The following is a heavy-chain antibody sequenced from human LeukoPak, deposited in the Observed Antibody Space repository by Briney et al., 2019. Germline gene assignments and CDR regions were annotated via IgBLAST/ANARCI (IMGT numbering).Heavy chain of an antibody. CDR1: GGSFSGYY. CDR2: INHSGST. Sequence: SETLSLTCAVYGGSFSGYYWSWIRQPPGKGLEWIGEINHSGSTNYNPSLKSRVTISVDTSKNQFSLKLSSVTAADTAVYYCARATRGSYGGWGQGTLVTVSS. J-gene: IGHJ4*02. CDR3: ARATRGSYGG. V-gene: IGHV4-34*01. D-gene: IGHD1-26*01.